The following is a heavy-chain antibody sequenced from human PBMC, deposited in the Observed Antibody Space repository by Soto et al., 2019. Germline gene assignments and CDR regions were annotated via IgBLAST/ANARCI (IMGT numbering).Heavy chain of an antibody. CDR3: AKGFNYYDSSGPR. CDR1: GFTFSSYG. V-gene: IGHV3-30*18. Sequence: GGSLRLSCAASGFTFSSYGMHWVRQAPGKGLEWVAVISYDGSNKYYADSVKGRFTISRDNSKNTLYLQMNSLRAEDTAVYYCAKGFNYYDSSGPRWGQGTLVTVSS. CDR2: ISYDGSNK. J-gene: IGHJ4*02. D-gene: IGHD3-22*01.